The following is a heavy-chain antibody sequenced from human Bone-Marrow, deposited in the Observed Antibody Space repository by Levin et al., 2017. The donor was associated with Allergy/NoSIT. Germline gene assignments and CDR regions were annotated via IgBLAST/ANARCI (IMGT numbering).Heavy chain of an antibody. CDR3: AADFGDNCFDY. J-gene: IGHJ4*02. Sequence: RASVKVSCKVSGYTLTELYMHWVRQTPGKGFEWMGGFDPEERETVYAQQFQGRVTMTEDTSTDTAYMELSGLRSEDTAVYYCAADFGDNCFDYWGQGTLVTVSS. V-gene: IGHV1-24*01. CDR1: GYTLTELY. CDR2: FDPEERET. D-gene: IGHD3-16*01.